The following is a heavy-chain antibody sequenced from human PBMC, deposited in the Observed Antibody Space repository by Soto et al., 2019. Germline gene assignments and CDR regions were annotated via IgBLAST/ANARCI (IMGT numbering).Heavy chain of an antibody. Sequence: GPLRLSCAASVFTFSDYYMSWMRQAPGKGLEWVSYISSIGSIIYYADSVKGRFTISRDNAKNSLYLQMNSLRAEDAAVYYCARDLGYYDSSGYFDYWGQGTLVTVSS. CDR3: ARDLGYYDSSGYFDY. V-gene: IGHV3-11*01. CDR1: VFTFSDYY. D-gene: IGHD3-22*01. J-gene: IGHJ4*02. CDR2: ISSIGSII.